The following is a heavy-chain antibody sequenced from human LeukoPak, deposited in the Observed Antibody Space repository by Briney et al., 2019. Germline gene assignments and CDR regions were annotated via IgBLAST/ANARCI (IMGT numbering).Heavy chain of an antibody. D-gene: IGHD1-20*01. CDR2: TYYRSKWYN. V-gene: IGHV6-1*01. J-gene: IGHJ5*02. CDR3: ARAAPITGDIEGWFDP. Sequence: SQTLSLTCAISGDSVSSNSAAWNWIRRSPSRGLEWLGRTYYRSKWYNDYAVSVKSRITINPDTSKNQFSLQLNSVTPEDTAVYYCARAAPITGDIEGWFDPWGQGTLVTVSS. CDR1: GDSVSSNSAA.